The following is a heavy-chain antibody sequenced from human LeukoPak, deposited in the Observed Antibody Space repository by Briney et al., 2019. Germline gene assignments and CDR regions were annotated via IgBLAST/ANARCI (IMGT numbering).Heavy chain of an antibody. CDR1: GGTFSSYA. CDR2: IIPIFGTA. CDR3: ARAPIYDYYGSGSDHDAFDI. J-gene: IGHJ3*02. Sequence: ASVKVSCKASGGTFSSYAISWVRQAPGQGLEWMGGIIPIFGTANYAQKFQGRVTITTDESTSTAYMELSSLRSEDTAVYYCARAPIYDYYGSGSDHDAFDIWGQGTMVTVSS. V-gene: IGHV1-69*05. D-gene: IGHD3-10*01.